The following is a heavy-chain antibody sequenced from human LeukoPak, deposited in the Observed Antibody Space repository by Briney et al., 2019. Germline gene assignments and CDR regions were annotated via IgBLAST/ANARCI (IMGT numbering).Heavy chain of an antibody. V-gene: IGHV1-69*04. CDR1: GGTFSSYA. Sequence: SVKVSCKASGGTFSSYAISWVRQAPGQGLEWMGRIIPIFGIANYAQKFQGRVTITADKSTSTAHMELSSLRSEDTAVYYCARDSAYGGNSRYFDYWGQGTLVTVSS. D-gene: IGHD4-23*01. CDR2: IIPIFGIA. J-gene: IGHJ4*02. CDR3: ARDSAYGGNSRYFDY.